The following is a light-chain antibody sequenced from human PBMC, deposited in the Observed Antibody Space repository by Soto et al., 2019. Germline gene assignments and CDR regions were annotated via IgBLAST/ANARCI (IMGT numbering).Light chain of an antibody. J-gene: IGLJ2*01. CDR3: QSYNSSLSGSV. V-gene: IGLV1-40*01. CDR1: SSNIGSGYG. CDR2: VNT. Sequence: QPVLTQPPSVSGAPGQGVTISCTGSSSNIGSGYGVHGYQQLPGTAPKLLIYVNTNRLSGVPDRFSGSKSGTSAYLAINGLHAGDEADYYCQSYNSSLSGSVFGGRTKLTVL.